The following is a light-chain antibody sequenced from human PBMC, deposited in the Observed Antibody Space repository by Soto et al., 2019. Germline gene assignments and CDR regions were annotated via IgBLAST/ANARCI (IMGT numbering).Light chain of an antibody. CDR2: SAS. CDR1: QTISTK. J-gene: IGKJ1*01. Sequence: EIMMTQSPATLSVSPGERATLSCRASQTISTKLGWYQQKPGQAPRLLIYSASMRAIGIPARFSASGSGKEFTLTISSLQSEDFAVYYCQQYSNWPRTFGQGTKVEIK. V-gene: IGKV3-15*01. CDR3: QQYSNWPRT.